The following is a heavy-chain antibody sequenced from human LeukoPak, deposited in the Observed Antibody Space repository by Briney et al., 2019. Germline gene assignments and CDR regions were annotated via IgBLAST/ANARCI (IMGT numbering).Heavy chain of an antibody. Sequence: RPGGSLRLSCAASGFTFTNYAMTWVRQAPGKGLEWVSVIGASGADTYYSDSVKGRFTVSRDNSQNTLFLHMSSLRAEDTAVYFCARRPRDTSGYYLGAFHDWGQGTTVTVSS. CDR3: ARRPRDTSGYYLGAFHD. CDR1: GFTFTNYA. V-gene: IGHV3-23*01. D-gene: IGHD3-22*01. J-gene: IGHJ3*01. CDR2: IGASGADT.